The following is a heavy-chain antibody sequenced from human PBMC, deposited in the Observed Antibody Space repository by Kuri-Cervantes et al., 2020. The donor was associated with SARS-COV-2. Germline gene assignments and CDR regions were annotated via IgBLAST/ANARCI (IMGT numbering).Heavy chain of an antibody. CDR2: INRNSGGT. J-gene: IGHJ6*03. V-gene: IGHV1-2*02. CDR1: GYTFTDYY. Sequence: ASVKDSCKASGYTFTDYYMHWVGQAPGQGLEWMGWINRNSGGTNYAQKFQGRVTMTSDTSISTTYMELSRLISDDTAVYYCALMAGYYYYYYMDSWGKGTTVTVSS. D-gene: IGHD5-24*01. CDR3: ALMAGYYYYYYMDS.